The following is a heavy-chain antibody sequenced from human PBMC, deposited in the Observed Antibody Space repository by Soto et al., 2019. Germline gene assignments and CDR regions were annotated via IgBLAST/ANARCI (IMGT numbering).Heavy chain of an antibody. Sequence: SETLSLTCTVSGGFISSYYWSWIRQPPGKGLAWIGYIYYRGSTNYNPSLKSRVTISVDTPKNQFSLKLSSVTAADTALYYCARSRYYYVSGRPYYYYGMDVWDQGTTVTVSS. V-gene: IGHV4-59*01. CDR1: GGFISSYY. CDR3: ARSRYYYVSGRPYYYYGMDV. CDR2: IYYRGST. J-gene: IGHJ6*02. D-gene: IGHD3-10*01.